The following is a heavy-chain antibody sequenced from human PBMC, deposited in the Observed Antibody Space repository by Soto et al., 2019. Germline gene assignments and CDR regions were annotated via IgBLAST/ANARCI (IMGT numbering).Heavy chain of an antibody. Sequence: QITLKESGPTLVKPTQTLTLTCTFSGFSLSTSGVGVGWIRQPPGKALECLALIYWDDDKRYSPSLKSRLSVMKDTSKTQVVLIMPNMDPVDTGTYYCAHRLCDSSCYWDVGFFDSWGQGTLVTVSS. D-gene: IGHD2-15*01. CDR1: GFSLSTSGVG. J-gene: IGHJ4*02. CDR3: AHRLCDSSCYWDVGFFDS. V-gene: IGHV2-5*02. CDR2: IYWDDDK.